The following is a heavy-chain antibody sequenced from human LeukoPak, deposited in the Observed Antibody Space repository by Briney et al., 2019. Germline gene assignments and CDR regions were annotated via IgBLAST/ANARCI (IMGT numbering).Heavy chain of an antibody. CDR1: GGSISSGGYY. CDR2: INHSGST. Sequence: PSETLSLTCTISGGSISSGGYYWSWIRQPPGKGLEWIGEINHSGSTNYNPSLKSRVTISVDTSKNQFSLKLSSVTAADTAVYYCARAGGKWELNANWFDPWGQGTLVTVSS. V-gene: IGHV4-39*07. D-gene: IGHD1-26*01. CDR3: ARAGGKWELNANWFDP. J-gene: IGHJ5*02.